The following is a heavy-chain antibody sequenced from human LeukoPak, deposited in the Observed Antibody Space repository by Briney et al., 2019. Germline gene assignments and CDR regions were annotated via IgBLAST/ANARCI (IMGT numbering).Heavy chain of an antibody. V-gene: IGHV3-30*02. CDR2: IRYDGTNE. D-gene: IGHD6-6*01. J-gene: IGHJ4*02. Sequence: GGSLRLSCAASGFIFRTYGMHWVRQAPGKGLEWVAFIRYDGTNEYYADSVKGRFTISRDNSKNTLHLQMNSLRVEDTAVYYCANSEHIRSSRDLNDYWGQGTLVTVSS. CDR1: GFIFRTYG. CDR3: ANSEHIRSSRDLNDY.